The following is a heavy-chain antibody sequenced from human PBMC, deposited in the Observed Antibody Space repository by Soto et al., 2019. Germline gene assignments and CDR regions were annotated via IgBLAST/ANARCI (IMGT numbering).Heavy chain of an antibody. J-gene: IGHJ4*02. V-gene: IGHV3-30-3*01. D-gene: IGHD1-26*01. Sequence: QVQLVESGGGVVQPGRSLRLSCAASGFTFSSYAMHWVRQAPGKGLEWVAVISYDGSKKYYADSVKGRFTISRDNSKNTLNLQMNSLRAEDTAVYYCARTMGATNRPIDYWGQGTLVTVSS. CDR3: ARTMGATNRPIDY. CDR2: ISYDGSKK. CDR1: GFTFSSYA.